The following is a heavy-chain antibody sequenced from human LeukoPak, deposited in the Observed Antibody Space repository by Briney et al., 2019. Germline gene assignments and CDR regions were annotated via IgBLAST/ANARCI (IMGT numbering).Heavy chain of an antibody. V-gene: IGHV1-18*04. CDR3: ARSRYCINYGSGPGGEYFQH. CDR1: GYTFTSYG. D-gene: IGHD3-10*01. J-gene: IGHJ1*01. CDR2: ISAYNGNT. Sequence: ASVKVSCKASGYTFTSYGISWVRQAPGQGLEWMGWISAYNGNTNYARKLQGRVTMTTDTSTNTAYMELRSLRSDDTAVYYCARSRYCINYGSGPGGEYFQHWGQGTLVTVSS.